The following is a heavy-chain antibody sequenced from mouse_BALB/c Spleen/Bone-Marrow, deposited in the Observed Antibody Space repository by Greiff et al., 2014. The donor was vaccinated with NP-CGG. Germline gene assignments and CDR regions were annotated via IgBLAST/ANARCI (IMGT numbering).Heavy chain of an antibody. D-gene: IGHD2-3*01. CDR3: ARSIYDGYSEAMDY. J-gene: IGHJ4*01. CDR1: GYAFTNYL. CDR2: INPGSGGI. Sequence: QVLLQQSGTDLVRPGTSVKVSCKASGYAFTNYLIEWIKQRPGQGLEWIGVINPGSGGINYNERFKGKATLTADKSSSTAYMQLSSLTSDDSAVYFCARSIYDGYSEAMDYWGQGTSVTASS. V-gene: IGHV1-54*03.